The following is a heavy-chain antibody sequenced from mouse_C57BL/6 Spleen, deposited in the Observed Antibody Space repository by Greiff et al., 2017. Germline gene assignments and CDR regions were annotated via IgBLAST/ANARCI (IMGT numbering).Heavy chain of an antibody. Sequence: EVKLVESGGGLVKPGGSLKLSCAASGFTFSDYGMHWVRQAPEKGLEWVAYISSGSSTIYYADTVKGRFTFSRDNAKNTRFLQMTRRRSEDTAMYYCAGSNYYSNYLDYWGQGTSVTVSS. J-gene: IGHJ4*01. V-gene: IGHV5-17*01. CDR3: AGSNYYSNYLDY. CDR2: ISSGSSTI. D-gene: IGHD2-5*01. CDR1: GFTFSDYG.